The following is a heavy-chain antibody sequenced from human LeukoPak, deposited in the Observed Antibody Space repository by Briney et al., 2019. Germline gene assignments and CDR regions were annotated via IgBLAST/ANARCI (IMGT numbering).Heavy chain of an antibody. D-gene: IGHD3-10*01. Sequence: SVKVSCKASGGTFSSYAISWVRQAPGQGLEWMGGINPIFGTANYAQKFQGRVTITADESTSTAYMELSSLRSEDTAVYYCATMVRVPTAGFDPWGQGTLVTVSS. CDR3: ATMVRVPTAGFDP. CDR1: GGTFSSYA. CDR2: INPIFGTA. J-gene: IGHJ5*02. V-gene: IGHV1-69*13.